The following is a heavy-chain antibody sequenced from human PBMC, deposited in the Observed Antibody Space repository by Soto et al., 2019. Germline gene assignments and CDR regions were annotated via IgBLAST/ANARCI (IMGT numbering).Heavy chain of an antibody. CDR3: ATELGDNPASHFDS. V-gene: IGHV1-69*01. CDR1: GVTFSSET. J-gene: IGHJ4*02. D-gene: IGHD2-21*01. CDR2: IIPLFGTA. Sequence: QVQLVQSGAEVKKPGSSVKVSCKASGVTFSSETISWVRQAPGQGLEWVGGIIPLFGTANYAQKFQGRVTLTADESTSTLYIELSSLRADDTAVSYCATELGDNPASHFDSWGQGTLVTVSS.